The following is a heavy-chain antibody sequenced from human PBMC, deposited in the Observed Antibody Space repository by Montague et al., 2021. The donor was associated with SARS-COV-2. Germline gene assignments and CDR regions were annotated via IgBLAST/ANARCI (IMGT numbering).Heavy chain of an antibody. Sequence: SETLSLTCTVSGGPLSGYIWTWVRQSAEKGLEWIGHKQNSVSSGXTDXXXXLXGRVSMSLETSRNQVSLMLSSVTAADTAVYYCARSHGASRLGIKGAQIYFEVWGRGTQVTVSS. V-gene: IGHV4-4*07. D-gene: IGHD1-26*01. J-gene: IGHJ2*01. CDR3: ARSHGASRLGIKGAQIYFEV. CDR2: KQNSVSSGXT. CDR1: GGPLSGYI.